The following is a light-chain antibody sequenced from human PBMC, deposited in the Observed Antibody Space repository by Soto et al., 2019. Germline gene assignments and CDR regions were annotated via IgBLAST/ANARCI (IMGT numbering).Light chain of an antibody. V-gene: IGLV1-44*01. CDR1: SSNIGSNT. CDR3: AVWDDSLNGDV. Sequence: QSVLTQPPSASGTPGQRVTMSCSGSSSNIGSNTVNWYQQLPGAAPQLLIQSNNQRPSGVPDRLSGSQSGTSASLAISGLQSEGEADYCCAVWDDSLNGDVFGTGTKLTVL. J-gene: IGLJ1*01. CDR2: SNN.